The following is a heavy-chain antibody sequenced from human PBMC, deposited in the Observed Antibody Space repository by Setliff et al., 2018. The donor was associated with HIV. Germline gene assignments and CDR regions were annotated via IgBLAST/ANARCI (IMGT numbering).Heavy chain of an antibody. V-gene: IGHV4-59*11. D-gene: IGHD3-3*01. CDR1: GGSMNSHY. CDR2: IYYSVST. Sequence: SETCLTCTVSGGSMNSHYWSWIRQYPGRGLKWIGYIYYSVSTKYNPSLKSRVSMSIDTSKNQFSLKMSSVTAADTAVYYCARGVVDYDFWSGSGDYYYMDVWVKGTTVTVSS. J-gene: IGHJ6*03. CDR3: ARGVVDYDFWSGSGDYYYMDV.